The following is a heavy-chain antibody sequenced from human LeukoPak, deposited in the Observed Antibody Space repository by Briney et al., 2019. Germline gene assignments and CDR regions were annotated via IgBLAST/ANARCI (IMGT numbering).Heavy chain of an antibody. Sequence: ASVKVSCKASGYTFTSYGISWVRQAPGQGLEWMGWISAYNGNTNYAQKLQGRVTMTTDTSTSTAYMELRSLRSDDTAVYYCARDYKATVTTPNWFDPWGQGTLVTVSS. D-gene: IGHD4-11*01. V-gene: IGHV1-18*01. CDR1: GYTFTSYG. CDR3: ARDYKATVTTPNWFDP. J-gene: IGHJ5*02. CDR2: ISAYNGNT.